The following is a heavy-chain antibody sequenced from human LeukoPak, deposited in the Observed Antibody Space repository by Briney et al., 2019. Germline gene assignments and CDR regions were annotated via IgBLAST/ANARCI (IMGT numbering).Heavy chain of an antibody. V-gene: IGHV4-34*01. CDR2: INHGGST. J-gene: IGHJ5*02. D-gene: IGHD5-24*01. Sequence: PSETLSLTCAVYGGSFSGDFWSWIRQSPGKGLEWIGEINHGGSTTYNPSLQSRVTMSVDTSTNQISLKMTSVTAADTAVYYCARRQQRNWFDPWGQGTLVTVSS. CDR3: ARRQQRNWFDP. CDR1: GGSFSGDF.